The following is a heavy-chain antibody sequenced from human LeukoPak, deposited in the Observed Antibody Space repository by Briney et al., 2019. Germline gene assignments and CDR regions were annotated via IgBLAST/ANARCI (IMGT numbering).Heavy chain of an antibody. D-gene: IGHD3-3*01. CDR1: GFTFSNAW. J-gene: IGHJ4*02. CDR2: IKSKTDGGTT. Sequence: GGSLRLSCAASGFTFSNAWMSWVRQAPGKGLEWVGRIKSKTDGGTTDYAAPVKGRFTISRDDSKNTLYLQMNSLKTEDTAVYYCTTRITIFGVVITIDYWGQGTLVTVSS. V-gene: IGHV3-15*01. CDR3: TTRITIFGVVITIDY.